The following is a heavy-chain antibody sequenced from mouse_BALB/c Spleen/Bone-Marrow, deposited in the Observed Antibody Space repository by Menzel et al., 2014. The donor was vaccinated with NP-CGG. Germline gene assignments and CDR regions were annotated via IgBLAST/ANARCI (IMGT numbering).Heavy chain of an antibody. V-gene: IGHV10-1*02. J-gene: IGHJ3*01. CDR2: IRSKSNNYAT. CDR1: GFTFNTYA. CDR3: VRSDDGWFAY. D-gene: IGHD2-3*01. Sequence: EVKLMESGGGLVQPKGSLKLSCAASGFTFNTYAMNWVRQAPGKGLEWVARIRSKSNNYATYYADSVRDRFTISRDDSQSMFYLKMNNLKAEDTAMYYCVRSDDGWFAYWGQGTLVTVSA.